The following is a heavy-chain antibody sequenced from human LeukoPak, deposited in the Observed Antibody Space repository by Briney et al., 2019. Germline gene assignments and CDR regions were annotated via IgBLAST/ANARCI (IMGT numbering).Heavy chain of an antibody. D-gene: IGHD3-9*01. J-gene: IGHJ4*02. CDR1: GGSISSYY. V-gene: IGHV4-59*01. CDR2: IYYSGST. Sequence: SETLSLTCTVSGGSISSYYWSWIRQPPGKGLEWIGYIYYSGSTNYNPSLKSRVTISVDTSKNQFSLKLSSVTAADTAVYYCARAGAYDILTGYYPFSEYYFDYWGQGTLVTVSS. CDR3: ARAGAYDILTGYYPFSEYYFDY.